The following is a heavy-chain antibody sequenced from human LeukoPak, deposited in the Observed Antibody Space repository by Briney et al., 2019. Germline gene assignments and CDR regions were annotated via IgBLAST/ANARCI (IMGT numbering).Heavy chain of an antibody. J-gene: IGHJ4*02. V-gene: IGHV3-74*01. Sequence: GGSLRLSCAASGFTFSSYWMHWVRQAPGKGLVWVSRINGDGSRISYADSVKGRFTISRDNSKNTLYLQLNSLRAEDTAVYYCAKAVIGGYGDGLDYWGQGTLVTVSS. D-gene: IGHD4-17*01. CDR2: INGDGSRI. CDR1: GFTFSSYW. CDR3: AKAVIGGYGDGLDY.